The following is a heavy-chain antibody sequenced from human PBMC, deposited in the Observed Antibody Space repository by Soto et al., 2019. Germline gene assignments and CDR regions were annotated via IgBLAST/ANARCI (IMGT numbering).Heavy chain of an antibody. D-gene: IGHD6-13*01. J-gene: IGHJ4*02. CDR1: GGTFSSYT. V-gene: IGHV1-69*02. Sequence: QVQLVQSGAEVKKPGSSVKVSCKASGGTFSSYTISWVRQAPGQGLEWMGRIIPILGIANYAQKFQGRVTIPADKSTSTAYMELSSLRSEDTAVYYCARGGADGTKLDYWGQGTLVTVSS. CDR3: ARGGADGTKLDY. CDR2: IIPILGIA.